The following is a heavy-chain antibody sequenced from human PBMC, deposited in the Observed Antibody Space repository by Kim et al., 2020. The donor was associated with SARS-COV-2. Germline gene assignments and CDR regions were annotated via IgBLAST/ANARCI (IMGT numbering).Heavy chain of an antibody. Sequence: ASVKVSCKASGYTFTGNYIHWVRQAPGQGLEWMGIINPSGGWTTHAQKFQGRITMTSDTSTSTVYMELSSLRSEDTAVYYCARDYYDSTGSARGTLDFWGQGTLVTVSS. CDR1: GYTFTGNY. J-gene: IGHJ4*02. D-gene: IGHD3-22*01. V-gene: IGHV1-46*01. CDR2: INPSGGWT. CDR3: ARDYYDSTGSARGTLDF.